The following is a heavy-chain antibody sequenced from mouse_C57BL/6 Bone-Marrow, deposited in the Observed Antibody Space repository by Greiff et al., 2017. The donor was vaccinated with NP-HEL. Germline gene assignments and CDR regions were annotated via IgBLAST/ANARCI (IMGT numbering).Heavy chain of an antibody. CDR1: GYTFTDYY. J-gene: IGHJ4*01. Sequence: VQLQQSGPELVKPGASVKISCKASGYTFTDYYMNWVKQSHGKSLEWIGDINPNNGGTSYNQKFKGKATLTVDKSSSTAYMELRSLTSEDSAVYYCARYSNYVDDYAMDYWGQGTSVTVSS. V-gene: IGHV1-26*01. CDR3: ARYSNYVDDYAMDY. D-gene: IGHD2-5*01. CDR2: INPNNGGT.